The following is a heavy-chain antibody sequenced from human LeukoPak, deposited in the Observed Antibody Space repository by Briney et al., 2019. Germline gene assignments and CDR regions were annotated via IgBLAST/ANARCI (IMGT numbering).Heavy chain of an antibody. CDR3: ARGGDGYRGRFDY. CDR1: GFTFSSYW. D-gene: IGHD5-24*01. J-gene: IGHJ4*02. Sequence: SGGSLRLSCAASGFTFSSYWMHWVRQAPGKGLVWVSRINSDGSSTSYADSVKGRFTISRDNAKNTLYLQMNSLRAEDTAVYYCARGGDGYRGRFDYWGQGTLVTVSS. CDR2: INSDGSST. V-gene: IGHV3-74*01.